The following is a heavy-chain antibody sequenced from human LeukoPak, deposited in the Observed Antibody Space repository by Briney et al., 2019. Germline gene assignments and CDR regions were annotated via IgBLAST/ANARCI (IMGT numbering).Heavy chain of an antibody. J-gene: IGHJ4*02. D-gene: IGHD2-15*01. CDR3: ARGREVAALNDY. Sequence: ASVKVSCTASGYTFTSYDINWVRQATGQGLEWMGWMNPNSGNTGYAQKFQGRVTMTRNTSISTAYMELSSLRSEDTAVYYCARGREVAALNDYWGQGTLVTVSS. CDR1: GYTFTSYD. V-gene: IGHV1-8*01. CDR2: MNPNSGNT.